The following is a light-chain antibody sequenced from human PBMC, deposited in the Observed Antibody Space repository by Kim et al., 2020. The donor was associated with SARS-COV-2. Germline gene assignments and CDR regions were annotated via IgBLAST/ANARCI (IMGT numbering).Light chain of an antibody. CDR2: YDS. V-gene: IGLV3-21*04. J-gene: IGLJ2*01. CDR3: QVWDSGSDHPV. Sequence: APGKTTSITWGGDNIGDKRVHWYQQRPGRAPVLVMYYDSDRPSGIPERFSGSNSGNTATLTISRVEAGDEADYYCQVWDSGSDHPVFGGGTQLTVL. CDR1: NIGDKR.